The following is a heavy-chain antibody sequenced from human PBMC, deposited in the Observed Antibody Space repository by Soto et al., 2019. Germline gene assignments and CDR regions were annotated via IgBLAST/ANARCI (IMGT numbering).Heavy chain of an antibody. D-gene: IGHD3-10*01. Sequence: PSETLSLTCAVSGGSISSSYWWSWVRQPPGKGLEWIGEIYHSGSTNYNTSLKSRVTISVDKSKNQFSLKVTSVTAADTAVYYCARVSGSYYYGMAVWRKGTTVPVSS. CDR1: GGSISSSYW. V-gene: IGHV4-4*02. CDR2: IYHSGST. J-gene: IGHJ6*04. CDR3: ARVSGSYYYGMAV.